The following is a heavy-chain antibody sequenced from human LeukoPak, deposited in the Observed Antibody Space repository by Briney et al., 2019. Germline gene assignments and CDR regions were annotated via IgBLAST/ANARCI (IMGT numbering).Heavy chain of an antibody. J-gene: IGHJ4*02. V-gene: IGHV4-59*01. D-gene: IGHD1-26*01. CDR2: IYYSGST. Sequence: PSETLSLTCTVSGGSISSYYWSWIRQPPGKGLEWIGYIYYSGSTNYNPSLKSRVTISVDTSKDQFSLKLSSVTAADTAVYYCARGMRSYSFDYWGQGTLVTVSS. CDR3: ARGMRSYSFDY. CDR1: GGSISSYY.